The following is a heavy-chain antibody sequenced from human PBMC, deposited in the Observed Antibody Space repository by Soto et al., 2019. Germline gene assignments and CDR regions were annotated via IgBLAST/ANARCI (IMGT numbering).Heavy chain of an antibody. V-gene: IGHV3-72*01. CDR2: TRNKANSYTT. J-gene: IGHJ6*02. CDR1: GFTFSDHY. CDR3: AREVLFGRRDGMDV. Sequence: GGSLRLSCAASGFTFSDHYMDWVRQAPGKGLEWVGRTRNKANSYTTEYAASVKGRFTISRDDSKNSLYLQMNSLKTEDTAVYYCAREVLFGRRDGMDVWGQGTTVTVSS. D-gene: IGHD3-3*01.